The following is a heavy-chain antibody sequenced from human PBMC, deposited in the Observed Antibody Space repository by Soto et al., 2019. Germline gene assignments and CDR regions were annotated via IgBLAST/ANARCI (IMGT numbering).Heavy chain of an antibody. CDR2: IYYIGST. CDR3: ARQLVSSRWYIVPRQGGFDI. Sequence: QLQLQESGPGLVKPSETLSLTYTVYGGSISSSRYYWGWIRQPPGKGLEWIGRIYYIGSTYYNPSSKSRVTISVNKSKNQFPLELSCVPAADTAGYYCARQLVSSRWYIVPRQGGFDIWGQGTMVTVSS. V-gene: IGHV4-39*01. D-gene: IGHD6-13*01. J-gene: IGHJ3*02. CDR1: GGSISSSRYY.